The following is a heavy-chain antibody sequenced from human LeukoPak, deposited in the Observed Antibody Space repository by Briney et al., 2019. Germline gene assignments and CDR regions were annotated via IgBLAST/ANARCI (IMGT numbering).Heavy chain of an antibody. CDR2: ISRSGSTI. V-gene: IGHV3-48*03. CDR3: AKEDGVAGTHFDY. Sequence: GGSLRLSCAASGFSFSNYDMNWVRRAPGKGLEWVSYISRSGSTIYYADSVQGRFTVSRDNAKNSLYLQMNSLRTEDTAVYYCAKEDGVAGTHFDYWGQGALVTVSS. CDR1: GFSFSNYD. J-gene: IGHJ4*02. D-gene: IGHD6-19*01.